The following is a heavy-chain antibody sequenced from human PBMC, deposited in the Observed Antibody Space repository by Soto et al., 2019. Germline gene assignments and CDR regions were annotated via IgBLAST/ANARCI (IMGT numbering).Heavy chain of an antibody. CDR1: GGSFSGYY. D-gene: IGHD2-15*01. Sequence: SETLSLTCAVYGGSFSGYYWSWIRQPPGKGLEWIGEINHSGSTNYNPSLKSRVTISVDTSKNQFSLKLSSVTAADTAVYYCARGRTNHEHRINELYCSGGSCYESRVDYWGQGTLVTVSS. CDR2: INHSGST. V-gene: IGHV4-34*01. CDR3: ARGRTNHEHRINELYCSGGSCYESRVDY. J-gene: IGHJ4*02.